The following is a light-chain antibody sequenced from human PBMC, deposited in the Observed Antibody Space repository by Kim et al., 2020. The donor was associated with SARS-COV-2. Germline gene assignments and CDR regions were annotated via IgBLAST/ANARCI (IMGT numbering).Light chain of an antibody. Sequence: QTGTSSCSGSNSNLGSNTLKWYQQLPATAPRLLISGNNQRPSGVPDRFSGSKSGTSASLAISGLQSEDEADYHCASWDDSLRRVVFGGGTQLTVL. CDR2: GNN. V-gene: IGLV1-44*01. CDR3: ASWDDSLRRVV. J-gene: IGLJ2*01. CDR1: NSNLGSNT.